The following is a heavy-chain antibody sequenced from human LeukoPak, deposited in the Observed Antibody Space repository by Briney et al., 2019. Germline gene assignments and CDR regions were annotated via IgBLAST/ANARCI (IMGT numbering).Heavy chain of an antibody. J-gene: IGHJ5*02. V-gene: IGHV1-8*01. Sequence: ASVKVSCEASGHTFTSYDINWVRQATGQGLEWMGWMNPNSGNTGYAQKFQGRVTMTRNTSISTAYMELSSLRSEDTAVYYCARVVVAAGDNWFDPWGQGTLVTVSS. CDR1: GHTFTSYD. CDR2: MNPNSGNT. CDR3: ARVVVAAGDNWFDP. D-gene: IGHD2-15*01.